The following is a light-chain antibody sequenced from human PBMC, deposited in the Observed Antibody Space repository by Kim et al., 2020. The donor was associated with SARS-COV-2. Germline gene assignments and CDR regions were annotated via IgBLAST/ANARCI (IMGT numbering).Light chain of an antibody. J-gene: IGKJ4*01. CDR3: QQYNNWPPLT. Sequence: FQGEKAPLSCRASQSVSYNLAWYQQKPGQAPRLLIYGTSARATGIPARFSGSGSGTDFTLTINSLQSEDFAVYYCQQYNNWPPLTFGGGTKVDIK. CDR1: QSVSYN. CDR2: GTS. V-gene: IGKV3-15*01.